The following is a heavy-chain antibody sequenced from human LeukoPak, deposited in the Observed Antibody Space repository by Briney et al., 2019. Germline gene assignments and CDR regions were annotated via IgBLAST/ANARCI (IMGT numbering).Heavy chain of an antibody. CDR3: ARTATVDTAMVPTFDY. J-gene: IGHJ4*02. CDR1: GYTFTGYG. D-gene: IGHD5-18*01. V-gene: IGHV1-18*01. CDR2: ISAYNGNT. Sequence: ASVKVSCKASGYTFTGYGISWVRQAPGQGLEWMGWISAYNGNTNYAQKLQGRVTMTTDTSTSTAYMELRSLRSDDTAVYYCARTATVDTAMVPTFDYWGQGTLVTVSS.